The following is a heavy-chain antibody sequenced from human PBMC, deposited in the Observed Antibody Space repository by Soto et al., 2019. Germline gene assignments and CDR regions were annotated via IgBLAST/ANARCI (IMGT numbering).Heavy chain of an antibody. V-gene: IGHV3-11*01. Sequence: QVQLVESGGGLVEPGGSLRLSCAASGFRFSDHYMTWIRQAPGKGLEWVSKISSGGTTMYYADSVKGRFTVSRDNAQNSLNLQMNGLRAEDTAVYYCAGDPYYYGSAFWGQGTLVTVSS. D-gene: IGHD3-10*01. J-gene: IGHJ4*02. CDR3: AGDPYYYGSAF. CDR2: ISSGGTTM. CDR1: GFRFSDHY.